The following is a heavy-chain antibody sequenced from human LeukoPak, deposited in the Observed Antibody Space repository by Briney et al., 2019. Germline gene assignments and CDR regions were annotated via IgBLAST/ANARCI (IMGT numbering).Heavy chain of an antibody. D-gene: IGHD5-12*01. CDR3: ALTGAGYQSAHDAFDI. V-gene: IGHV1-24*01. Sequence: ASVKVSCKVSGDTLTELSMHWVRQAPGKGLEWMGGFDPEDGEAICAQKFQGRVTMTEDTSTDTAYMELSSLRSEDTAVYYCALTGAGYQSAHDAFDIWGQGTMVTVSS. CDR1: GDTLTELS. J-gene: IGHJ3*02. CDR2: FDPEDGEA.